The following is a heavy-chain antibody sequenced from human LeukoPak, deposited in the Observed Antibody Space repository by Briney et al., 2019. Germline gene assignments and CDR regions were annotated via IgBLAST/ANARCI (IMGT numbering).Heavy chain of an antibody. CDR2: IYYSGST. J-gene: IGHJ4*02. V-gene: IGHV4-59*08. D-gene: IGHD6-13*01. Sequence: SETLSLTCAVSGDSISNFYWSWIRQPPGKGLEWIGYIYYSGSTYYNPSLKSRVTISVDTSKNQFSLKLSSVTAADTAVYYCARLGIAAAGTVSGAHLFDYWGQGTLVTVSS. CDR1: GDSISNFY. CDR3: ARLGIAAAGTVSGAHLFDY.